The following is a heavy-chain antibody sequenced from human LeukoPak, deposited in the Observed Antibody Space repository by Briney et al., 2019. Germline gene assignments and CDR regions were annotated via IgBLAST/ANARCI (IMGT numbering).Heavy chain of an antibody. Sequence: GGSLRLPCAASGFTFSSYGMHWVRQAPGKGLEWVAVIWYDGSNKYYADSVKGRFTISRDNSKNTLYLQMNSLRAEDTAVYYCARDLSGSYLITALDYWGQGTLVTVSS. V-gene: IGHV3-33*01. CDR1: GFTFSSYG. CDR3: ARDLSGSYLITALDY. CDR2: IWYDGSNK. D-gene: IGHD1-26*01. J-gene: IGHJ4*02.